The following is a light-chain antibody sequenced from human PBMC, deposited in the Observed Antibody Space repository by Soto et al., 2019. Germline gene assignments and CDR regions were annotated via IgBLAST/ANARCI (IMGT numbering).Light chain of an antibody. CDR1: RDIASD. J-gene: IGKJ1*01. CDR3: LQDHDDSWT. V-gene: IGKV1-6*01. CDR2: AAS. Sequence: ATQMTQSPSSLSASVVVRITITCRPSRDIASDLSWYQQKPGKAPTLLIYAASNLQSGVPSRFRGSRSGTEFTLTVSSLQPEDFATYYCLQDHDDSWTFGQGTKVDIK.